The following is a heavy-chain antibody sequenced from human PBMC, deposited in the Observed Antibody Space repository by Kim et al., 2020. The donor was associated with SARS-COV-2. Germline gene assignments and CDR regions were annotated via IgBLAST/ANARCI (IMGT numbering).Heavy chain of an antibody. V-gene: IGHV4-59*13. CDR2: IYYSGST. CDR1: GGSISSYY. D-gene: IGHD3-10*01. Sequence: SETLSLTCTVSGGSISSYYWSWIQQPPGKGLEWIGYIYYSGSTNYNPSLKSRVTISVDTSKNQFSLKLSSVTAADTAVYYCARTRITMVRGVIPTQYYFDYWGQGTLVTVSS. CDR3: ARTRITMVRGVIPTQYYFDY. J-gene: IGHJ4*02.